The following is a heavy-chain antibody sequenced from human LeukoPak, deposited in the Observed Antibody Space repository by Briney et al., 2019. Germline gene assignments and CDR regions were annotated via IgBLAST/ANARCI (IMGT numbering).Heavy chain of an antibody. D-gene: IGHD2-21*02. CDR2: IIPIFGTA. J-gene: IGHJ4*02. Sequence: SAKVSCKASGGTFSSYAISWVRQAPGQGLEWMGGIIPIFGTANYAQKFQGRVTITTDESTSTAYMELSSLRSEDTAVYYCARGGHIVVVTAILPNYYFDYWGQGTLVTVSS. V-gene: IGHV1-69*05. CDR3: ARGGHIVVVTAILPNYYFDY. CDR1: GGTFSSYA.